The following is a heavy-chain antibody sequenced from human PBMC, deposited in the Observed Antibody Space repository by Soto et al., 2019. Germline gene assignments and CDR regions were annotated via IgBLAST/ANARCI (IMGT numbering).Heavy chain of an antibody. D-gene: IGHD2-2*01. J-gene: IGHJ6*02. CDR2: IIPIFGTA. CDR3: ARHGPAAGYYYGMDV. CDR1: GGTFSSYA. Sequence: QVQLVQSGAEVKKPGSSVKVSCKASGGTFSSYAISWVRQAPGPGLEWMGGIIPIFGTANYAQKFQGRVTSTADESTGTAYIVLSSLRSKDTARYYCARHGPAAGYYYGMDVWGQGATVTVSS. V-gene: IGHV1-69*12.